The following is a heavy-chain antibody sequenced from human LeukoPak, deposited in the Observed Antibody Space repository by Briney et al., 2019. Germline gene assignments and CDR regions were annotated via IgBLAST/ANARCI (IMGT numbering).Heavy chain of an antibody. CDR2: ISPDGIDK. Sequence: GGSLRLSCAASGFTLSNHWMNWVRQAPGKGLEWAANISPDGIDKYYVDSVRGRFTISRDNAKNSLYLQMSSLGAEDTAVYYCVRGSDSWGQGTLVTVSS. V-gene: IGHV3-7*01. CDR1: GFTLSNHW. CDR3: VRGSDS. J-gene: IGHJ4*02.